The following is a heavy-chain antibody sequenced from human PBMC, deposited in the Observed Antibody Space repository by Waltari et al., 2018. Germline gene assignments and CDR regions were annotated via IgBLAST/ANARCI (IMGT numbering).Heavy chain of an antibody. V-gene: IGHV1-69*01. D-gene: IGHD6-6*01. Sequence: QVQLVQSGAEVKKPGSSVKVSCKASGGTFSSYAISWVRQAPGQGLEGVGGLNPNFCTGNYDPKVKGRVTMTADESTSTAYMELSSLRSEDTAVYYCAKGSVYYYYYYMDVWGKGTTVTVSS. CDR3: AKGSVYYYYYYMDV. CDR2: LNPNFCTG. CDR1: GGTFSSYA. J-gene: IGHJ6*03.